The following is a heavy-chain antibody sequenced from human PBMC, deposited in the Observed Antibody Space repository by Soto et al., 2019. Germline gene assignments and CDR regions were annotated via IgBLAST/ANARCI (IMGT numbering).Heavy chain of an antibody. V-gene: IGHV4-61*01. Sequence: SETLSLTCTVSGGSVSSGSYYWSWIRQPPGKGGEWIGYIYYSGSTNYNPSLKSRVTISVDTSKNQFSLKLSSVTAADTAGYYCARGSSSYGMDVWGQGTTVTVSS. CDR1: GGSVSSGSYY. CDR2: IYYSGST. CDR3: ARGSSSYGMDV. J-gene: IGHJ6*02. D-gene: IGHD6-13*01.